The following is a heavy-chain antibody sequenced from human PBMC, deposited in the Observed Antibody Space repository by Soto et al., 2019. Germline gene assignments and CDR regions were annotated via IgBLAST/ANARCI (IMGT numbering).Heavy chain of an antibody. Sequence: SVKVSCKASGGTFSSYAISWVRQAPGQGLEWMGGIIPIFGTANYAQKFQGRVTITADESTSTAYMELSSLRSEDTAVYYCACFPYYYDSSGYPDSYFDYWGQGTLVTVSS. CDR2: IIPIFGTA. J-gene: IGHJ4*02. CDR1: GGTFSSYA. D-gene: IGHD3-22*01. V-gene: IGHV1-69*13. CDR3: ACFPYYYDSSGYPDSYFDY.